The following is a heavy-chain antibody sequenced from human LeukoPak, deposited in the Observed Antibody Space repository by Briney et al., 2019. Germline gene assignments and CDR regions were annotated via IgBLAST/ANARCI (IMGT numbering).Heavy chain of an antibody. D-gene: IGHD6-19*01. CDR3: ARERSSRPPRIAVAGGDDY. CDR2: INTNTGNP. CDR1: GYTFTSYA. V-gene: IGHV7-4-1*02. J-gene: IGHJ4*02. Sequence: ASVKVSCKASGYTFTSYAMNWVRQAPGQGLEWMGWINTNTGNPTYAQGFTGRFVFSLDTSVSTAYLQISSLKAEDTAVYYCARERSSRPPRIAVAGGDDYWGQGTLVTVSS.